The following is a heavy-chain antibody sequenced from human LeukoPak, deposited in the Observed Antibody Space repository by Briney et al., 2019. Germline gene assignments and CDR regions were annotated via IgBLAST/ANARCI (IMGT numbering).Heavy chain of an antibody. CDR3: AKDLGYCSGGSCYHFDY. J-gene: IGHJ4*02. CDR1: GFTFSSYG. D-gene: IGHD2-15*01. CDR2: ISYDGSNK. Sequence: PGGSLRLSCAASGFTFSSYGMHWVRQAPGKGLEWVAVISYDGSNKYYADSVKGRFTTSRDNSKNTLYLQMNSLRAEDTAVYYCAKDLGYCSGGSCYHFDYWGQGTLVTVSS. V-gene: IGHV3-30*18.